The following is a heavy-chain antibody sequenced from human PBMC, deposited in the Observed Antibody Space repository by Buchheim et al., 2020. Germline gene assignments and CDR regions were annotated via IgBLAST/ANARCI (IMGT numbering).Heavy chain of an antibody. J-gene: IGHJ2*01. V-gene: IGHV1-2*06. CDR2: INPNSGGT. D-gene: IGHD7-27*01. Sequence: QVQLVQSGAEVKKPGASVKVSCKASGYTFNGYYMHWVRQAPGQGLEWMGRINPNSGGTNYAQKFQGRVTMTRDPSISPAYMELSRLRSDDTAVYYCARRSALGRKGWYFDLWGRGTL. CDR1: GYTFNGYY. CDR3: ARRSALGRKGWYFDL.